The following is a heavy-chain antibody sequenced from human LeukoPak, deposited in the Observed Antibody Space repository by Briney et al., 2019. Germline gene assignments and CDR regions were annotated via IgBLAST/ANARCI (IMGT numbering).Heavy chain of an antibody. CDR2: IEQDGSEK. CDR1: GYTFSSYW. J-gene: IGHJ4*02. CDR3: ARGAYYYDSSGYWDQIYFDY. D-gene: IGHD3-22*01. Sequence: GGSLRLSCAASGYTFSSYWMSWVRQAPGKGLEWVANIEQDGSEKYYVDSVKGRFTISRDNAKNSLYLQMNSLRAEDTAVYYCARGAYYYDSSGYWDQIYFDYWGQGPLVTVSS. V-gene: IGHV3-7*01.